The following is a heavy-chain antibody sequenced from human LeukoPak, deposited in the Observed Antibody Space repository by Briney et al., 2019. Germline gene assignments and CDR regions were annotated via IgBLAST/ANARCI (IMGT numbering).Heavy chain of an antibody. CDR2: ISYDGSNK. J-gene: IGHJ1*01. Sequence: PGGSLRLSCAASGFTFSSYAMHWVRQAPGKGLEWVAVISYDGSNKYYADSVKGRFTISRDNSKNTLYLQMNSLRAEDTAVYYCARAGYYDSSGYYAEYFQHWGQGTLVTVSS. V-gene: IGHV3-30*04. D-gene: IGHD3-22*01. CDR3: ARAGYYDSSGYYAEYFQH. CDR1: GFTFSSYA.